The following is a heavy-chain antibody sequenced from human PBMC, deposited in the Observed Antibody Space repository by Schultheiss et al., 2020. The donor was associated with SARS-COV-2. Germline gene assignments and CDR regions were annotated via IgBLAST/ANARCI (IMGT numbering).Heavy chain of an antibody. D-gene: IGHD3-3*01. Sequence: ASVKVSCKASGGTFSSYAISWVRQAPGQGLEWMGWINTNTGNPTYAQGFTGRFVFSLDTSVSTAYLQISSLKAEDTAVYYCARPRPTYYDFWSGRGYYYYGMDVWGQGTTVTVSS. CDR1: GGTFSSYA. CDR3: ARPRPTYYDFWSGRGYYYYGMDV. V-gene: IGHV7-4-1*02. CDR2: INTNTGNP. J-gene: IGHJ6*02.